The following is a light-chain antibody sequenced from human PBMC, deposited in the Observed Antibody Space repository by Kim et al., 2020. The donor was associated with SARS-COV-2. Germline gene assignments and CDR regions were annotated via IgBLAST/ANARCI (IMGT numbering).Light chain of an antibody. CDR3: QQSYSTPRT. J-gene: IGKJ2*01. CDR1: QSISNY. CDR2: DAS. V-gene: IGKV1-39*01. Sequence: DIQMTQSPSSLSASVGDRVTITCRASQSISNYLNWYQQKPGRAPNLLIYDASSLQGGVPSRFSGSGSGTDFTLTISSLQPEDFATYYCQQSYSTPRTFGQETKLEIK.